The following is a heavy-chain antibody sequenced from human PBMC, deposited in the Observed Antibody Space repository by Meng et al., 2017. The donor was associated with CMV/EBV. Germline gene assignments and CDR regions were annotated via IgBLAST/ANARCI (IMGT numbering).Heavy chain of an antibody. D-gene: IGHD3-22*01. CDR1: GGSISSYY. Sequence: QVPLRESGPGLVKPSEPLSLPCKVSGGSISSYYWSWIRQPAGKGLEWIGRIYTSGSTNYNPSLKSRVTMSVDTSKNQFSLKLSSVTAADTAVYYCARGGLYYYDSSGHFDYWGQGTLVTVSS. J-gene: IGHJ4*02. V-gene: IGHV4-4*07. CDR3: ARGGLYYYDSSGHFDY. CDR2: IYTSGST.